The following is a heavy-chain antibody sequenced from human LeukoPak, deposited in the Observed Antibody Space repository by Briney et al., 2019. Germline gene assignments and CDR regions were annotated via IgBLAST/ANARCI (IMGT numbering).Heavy chain of an antibody. CDR3: ARGAGLRFLEWLSPLYYYYYMDV. J-gene: IGHJ6*03. CDR1: GGTFSSYA. V-gene: IGHV1-69*13. Sequence: SVKVSCKASGGTFSSYAISWVRQAPGQGLEWMGGVIPIFGTANYAQKFQGRVTITADESTSTAYMELSSLRSEDTAVYYCARGAGLRFLEWLSPLYYYYYMDVWGKGTTVTVSS. CDR2: VIPIFGTA. D-gene: IGHD3-3*01.